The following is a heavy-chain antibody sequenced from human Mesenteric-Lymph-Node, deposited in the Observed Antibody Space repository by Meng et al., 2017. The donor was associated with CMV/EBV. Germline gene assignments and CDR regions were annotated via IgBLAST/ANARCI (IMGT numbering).Heavy chain of an antibody. V-gene: IGHV4-34*01. J-gene: IGHJ4*02. D-gene: IGHD6-6*01. Sequence: QVPLQQWGAGLLKPSGTLSLTCPVYGGSFSGYYWSWIRQPPGKGLEWIGEINHSGSTNYNPSLKGRVTISVDTSKNQFSLKLSSVTAADTAVYYCASSIAARRGADYWGQGTLVTVSS. CDR3: ASSIAARRGADY. CDR1: GGSFSGYY. CDR2: INHSGST.